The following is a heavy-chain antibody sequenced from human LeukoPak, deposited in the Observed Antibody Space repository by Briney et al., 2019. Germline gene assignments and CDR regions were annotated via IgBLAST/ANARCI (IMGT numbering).Heavy chain of an antibody. V-gene: IGHV4-30-2*02. Sequence: SQTLSLTCTVSGGSISSGGYYWSWIRQPPGQGLEWIGYIYHSGSTYYNSSLKSRVTISVDRSKNQFSLKLSSVTAADTAVYYCARRPYGSGSYPGTMYGMDVWGQGTTVTVSS. CDR3: ARRPYGSGSYPGTMYGMDV. D-gene: IGHD3-10*01. CDR2: IYHSGST. CDR1: GGSISSGGYY. J-gene: IGHJ6*02.